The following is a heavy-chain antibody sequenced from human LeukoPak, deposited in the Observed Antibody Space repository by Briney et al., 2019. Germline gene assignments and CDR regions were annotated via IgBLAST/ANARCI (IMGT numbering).Heavy chain of an antibody. Sequence: GGSLRLSCAASGFTFSNYWMTWVRQAPGKGLELVANIKQDGSEKYYVDSVKGRFTISRDNAKNSLYLQMNSLRAEDTAVYYCARNLRRLDYWGQGTLVTVSS. CDR1: GFTFSNYW. J-gene: IGHJ4*02. D-gene: IGHD4-17*01. CDR2: IKQDGSEK. V-gene: IGHV3-7*01. CDR3: ARNLRRLDY.